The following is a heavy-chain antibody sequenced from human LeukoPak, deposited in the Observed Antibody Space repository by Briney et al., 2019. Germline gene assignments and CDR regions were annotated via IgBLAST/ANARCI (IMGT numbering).Heavy chain of an antibody. CDR1: GGSISSGGYY. CDR2: IYYSGST. V-gene: IGHV4-31*03. J-gene: IGHJ6*02. D-gene: IGHD6-13*01. Sequence: SETLSLTCTVSGGSISSGGYYWRWIRQHPGKGLEWIGYIYYSGSTYYNPSLKSRVTISVDTSKNQFSLKLSSVTAADTAVYYCARGTSSSWYSGYYYYYGMDVWGQGTTVTVSS. CDR3: ARGTSSSWYSGYYYYYGMDV.